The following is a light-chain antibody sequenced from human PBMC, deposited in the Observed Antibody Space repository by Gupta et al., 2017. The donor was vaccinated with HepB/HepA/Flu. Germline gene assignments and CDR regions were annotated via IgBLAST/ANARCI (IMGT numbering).Light chain of an antibody. Sequence: QSVLTPPPSVSGAPGQRVTISCTGSSSNIGASFDFHWYQHLPGTAPRLLIYGNVNRPSGVPDRFSGSKSGTSASLAITGLQAEDEADYYCQSFDNSLSVVVFGGGTKLTVL. CDR1: SSNIGASFD. J-gene: IGLJ2*01. CDR2: GNV. V-gene: IGLV1-40*01. CDR3: QSFDNSLSVVV.